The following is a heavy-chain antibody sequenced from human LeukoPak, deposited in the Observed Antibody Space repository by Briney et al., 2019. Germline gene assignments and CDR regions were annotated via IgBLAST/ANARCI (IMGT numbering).Heavy chain of an antibody. CDR1: GFTFGTYG. CDR2: ISHDGSNN. Sequence: GALRLSCAASGFTFGTYGMHWVRQAPGKGLEWVAVISHDGSNNYSANYVKGRFIISRDNSKNTLYLQMNSLRAEDTAVYYCAKEGSSGWYSFFDYWGQGTLVTVSS. D-gene: IGHD6-19*01. CDR3: AKEGSSGWYSFFDY. J-gene: IGHJ4*02. V-gene: IGHV3-30*18.